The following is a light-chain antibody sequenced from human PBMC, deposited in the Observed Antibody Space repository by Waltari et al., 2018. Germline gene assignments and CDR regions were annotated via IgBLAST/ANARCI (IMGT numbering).Light chain of an antibody. V-gene: IGKV1-12*01. CDR3: QHTHSFPHS. Sequence: DIRMTQSPSFVSASVGDSVTITCRASQDISRWLAWYRQKPGKAPELLIYAASSLQSGVPSRFSDRGAGTDFSLIISDLHPEDFASYFCQHTHSFPHSFGGGTTLDI. CDR2: AAS. CDR1: QDISRW. J-gene: IGKJ4*01.